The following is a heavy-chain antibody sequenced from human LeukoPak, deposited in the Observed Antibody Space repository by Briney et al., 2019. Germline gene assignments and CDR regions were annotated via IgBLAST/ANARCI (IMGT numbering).Heavy chain of an antibody. CDR2: IIPILGTA. CDR3: ARLYCGGDCYSGGGYFDY. V-gene: IGHV1-69*01. J-gene: IGHJ4*02. CDR1: GGTFSSYA. D-gene: IGHD2-21*01. Sequence: SVKVSCKASGGTFSSYAISWVRQAPGQGLEWMGGIIPILGTANYAQKFQGRVTITADESTSTAYMELSSLRSEDTAVYYCARLYCGGDCYSGGGYFDYWGQGTLVTVSS.